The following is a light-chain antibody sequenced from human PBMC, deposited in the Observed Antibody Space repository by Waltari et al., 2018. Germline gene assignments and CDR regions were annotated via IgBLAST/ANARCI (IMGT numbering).Light chain of an antibody. CDR2: DAS. CDR3: QHGNTFPLT. Sequence: DIQMTQSPSSVSASVGDRVIITCRASQDISRRLAWYQQTPGKAPKFLIYDASTLQSGVPSRFSGTGSGTEFTLTISSLQPEDFATYYCQHGNTFPLTFGGGTKVEIK. J-gene: IGKJ4*01. V-gene: IGKV1-12*01. CDR1: QDISRR.